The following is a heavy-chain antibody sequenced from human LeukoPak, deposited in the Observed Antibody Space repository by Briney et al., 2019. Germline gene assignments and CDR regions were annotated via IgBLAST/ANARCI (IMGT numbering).Heavy chain of an antibody. CDR1: RDSIGSRNYY. D-gene: IGHD3-22*01. CDR2: VYYSGST. J-gene: IGHJ3*02. V-gene: IGHV4-39*01. CDR3: ARHWGGSGYSHGFDI. Sequence: KPSETLSLTCTVSRDSIGSRNYYWGWIRQPPGKDLEWVGSVYYSGSTLFNPSLKSRVTISVDTSKNQFSLKLTSVTAADTAVYYCARHWGGSGYSHGFDIWGRGTMVTVSA.